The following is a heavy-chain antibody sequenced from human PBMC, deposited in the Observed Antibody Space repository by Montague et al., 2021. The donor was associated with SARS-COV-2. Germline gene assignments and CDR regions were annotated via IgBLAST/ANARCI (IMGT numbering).Heavy chain of an antibody. CDR3: VRDLRVGGGITGTTASDD. V-gene: IGHV3-74*01. D-gene: IGHD1-20*01. CDR2: IDPDGGHT. J-gene: IGHJ4*02. CDR1: GFTLSSDW. Sequence: SLRLSCAASGFTLSSDWMHWVRQASGKGPVWVSRIDPDGGHTDHADFVKGRFTTARDNAKDTLYLQMSELRVEDTAIYYCVRDLRVGGGITGTTASDDWGQGTLVTVSS.